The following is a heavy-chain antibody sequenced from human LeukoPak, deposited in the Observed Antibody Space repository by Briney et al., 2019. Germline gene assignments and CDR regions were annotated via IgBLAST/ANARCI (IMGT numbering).Heavy chain of an antibody. V-gene: IGHV4-39*01. Sequence: PSETLSLTCTVSGGSISSSSYYWGWIRQPPVKGLEWIATLYYSGITYYNPSLKSRVAISADTSKNQFSLKLNSVTAADTAVYYCARRTAAETIDYWGQGTLVTVSS. CDR1: GGSISSSSYY. CDR3: ARRTAAETIDY. CDR2: LYYSGIT. J-gene: IGHJ4*02. D-gene: IGHD6-13*01.